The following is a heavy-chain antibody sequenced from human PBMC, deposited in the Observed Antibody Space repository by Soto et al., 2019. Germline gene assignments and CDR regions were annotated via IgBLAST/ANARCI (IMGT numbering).Heavy chain of an antibody. D-gene: IGHD3-10*01. Sequence: SETLSLTCTVSGGSISRYYWSWIRQPPGKGLEWIGYIYYSGSTNYNPSLKSRVTISVDTSKNQFSLKLSSVTAADTAVYYCARVLLSPSDISSSSCGMDCWGQGTTVTLSS. CDR3: ARVLLSPSDISSSSCGMDC. CDR1: GGSISRYY. CDR2: IYYSGST. V-gene: IGHV4-59*01. J-gene: IGHJ6*02.